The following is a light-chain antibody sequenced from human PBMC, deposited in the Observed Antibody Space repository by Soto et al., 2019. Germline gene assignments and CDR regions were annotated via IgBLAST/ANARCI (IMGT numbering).Light chain of an antibody. CDR2: LETSGSY. Sequence: QPVLTQSSSASASLGSWVKLTCTLSSGHTTYIIAWHQQQPGKAPRYLMKLETSGSYNKGSGVPDRFSGSSSGADRYLTISNLQFEDEADYYCETWDINTHVVFGGGTKVTVL. V-gene: IGLV4-60*02. CDR1: SGHTTYI. CDR3: ETWDINTHVV. J-gene: IGLJ2*01.